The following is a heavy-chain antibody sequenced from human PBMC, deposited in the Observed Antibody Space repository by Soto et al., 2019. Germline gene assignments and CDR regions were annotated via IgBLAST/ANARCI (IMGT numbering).Heavy chain of an antibody. Sequence: PGESLKISCKGSGYSFTSYWISWVRQMPGKGLEWMGRIDPSDSYTNYSPSFQGHVTISADKSISTAYLQWSSLKASDTAMYYCARPILEYSASTYGMDVRGQGTSVTVSS. V-gene: IGHV5-10-1*01. D-gene: IGHD6-6*01. J-gene: IGHJ6*02. CDR2: IDPSDSYT. CDR3: ARPILEYSASTYGMDV. CDR1: GYSFTSYW.